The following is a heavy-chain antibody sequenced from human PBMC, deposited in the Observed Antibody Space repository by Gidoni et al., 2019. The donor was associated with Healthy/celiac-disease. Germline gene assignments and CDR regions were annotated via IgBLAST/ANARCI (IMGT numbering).Heavy chain of an antibody. CDR3: ARTPGTNFGVVAPGYFDY. D-gene: IGHD3-3*01. V-gene: IGHV1-69*01. Sequence: QVQLVQSGAEVKKPGSSVKVSCKASGGTFSSYAISWVRQAPGQGLEWMGGIIPIFGTANYAQKFQGRVTITADESTSTAYMELSSLRSEDTAVYYCARTPGTNFGVVAPGYFDYWGQGTLVTVSS. CDR1: GGTFSSYA. CDR2: IIPIFGTA. J-gene: IGHJ4*02.